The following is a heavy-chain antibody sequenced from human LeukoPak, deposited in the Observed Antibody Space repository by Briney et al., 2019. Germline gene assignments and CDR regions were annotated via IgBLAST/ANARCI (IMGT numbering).Heavy chain of an antibody. CDR1: GDNVSSNSAA. V-gene: IGHV6-1*01. D-gene: IGHD6-19*01. J-gene: IGHJ4*02. CDR3: AREVAGTYAFDY. Sequence: SQTLSLTCAISGDNVSSNSAAWNWIRQSPSRGLEWLGRTLYRSKWYNDYAVSVKSRITIHPDTSKNQFSLQLNFVTPEDTAVYYCAREVAGTYAFDYWGQGTLVTVSS. CDR2: TLYRSKWYN.